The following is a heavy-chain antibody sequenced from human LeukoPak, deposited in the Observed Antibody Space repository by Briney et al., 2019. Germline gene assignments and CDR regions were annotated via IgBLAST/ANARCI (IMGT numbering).Heavy chain of an antibody. V-gene: IGHV3-74*01. Sequence: GGSLRLSCAASGFTFSGYCMHWVRQAPGKGLVWVSRLSSDGSSTTYADSVKGRFTISRDNAKNTLYLQVNNLRADDTAVYYCARALGIDYWGQGTLVTVSS. D-gene: IGHD7-27*01. J-gene: IGHJ4*02. CDR2: LSSDGSST. CDR3: ARALGIDY. CDR1: GFTFSGYC.